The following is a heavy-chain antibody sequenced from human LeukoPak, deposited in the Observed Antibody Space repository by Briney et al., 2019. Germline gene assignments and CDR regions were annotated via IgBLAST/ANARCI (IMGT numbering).Heavy chain of an antibody. J-gene: IGHJ6*03. CDR2: IIPIFGTA. V-gene: IGHV1-69*05. D-gene: IGHD3-10*01. CDR3: ARGNYYGSGSYPYYYYYYMDV. Sequence: SVKVSCKASGGTFSSYAISWVRQAPGQGLEWMGGIIPIFGTANYAQKFQGRVTITTDESTSTAYMELSSLRSEDTAVYYCARGNYYGSGSYPYYYYYYMDVWGKGTTVTVSS. CDR1: GGTFSSYA.